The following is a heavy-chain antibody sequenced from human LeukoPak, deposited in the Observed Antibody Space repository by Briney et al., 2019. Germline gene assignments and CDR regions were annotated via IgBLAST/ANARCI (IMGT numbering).Heavy chain of an antibody. V-gene: IGHV4-59*08. J-gene: IGHJ2*01. CDR1: GGSIRSYY. Sequence: SETLSLTCTVSGGSIRSYYWTWIRQPPGKGLEWTGYIYYTGTTNYNPSLKSRVTISVDTSKNQFSLKLSSVTAADTAVYYCARLVPALWYFDLWGRGTLVTVSS. CDR3: ARLVPALWYFDL. D-gene: IGHD6-13*01. CDR2: IYYTGTT.